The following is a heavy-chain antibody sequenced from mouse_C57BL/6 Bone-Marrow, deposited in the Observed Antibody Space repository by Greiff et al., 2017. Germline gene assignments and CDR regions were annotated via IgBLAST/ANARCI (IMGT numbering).Heavy chain of an antibody. J-gene: IGHJ2*01. Sequence: QVLLQQSGAELVKPGASVKMSCKASGYTFTTYPIVCMKQNHGKSLEWIGNFHPYNDDTKYNEKFKGKATLTVEKSSSTVYLELSRLTSDDSAVYYCARGGNYGGYYFDYWGQGTTLTVSS. CDR1: GYTFTTYP. D-gene: IGHD2-1*01. CDR2: FHPYNDDT. CDR3: ARGGNYGGYYFDY. V-gene: IGHV1-47*01.